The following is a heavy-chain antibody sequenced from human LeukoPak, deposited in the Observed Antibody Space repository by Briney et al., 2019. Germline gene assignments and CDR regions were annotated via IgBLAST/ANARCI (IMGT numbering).Heavy chain of an antibody. Sequence: PSETLSLTCTVSGGSISSYYWSWIRQPPGKGLEWIGYIYYSGSTNYNPSLKSRVTISVDTSKNQFSLKLSSVTAADTAVYYCARHFSVVGAMRRAFDIWGQGTMVTVSS. D-gene: IGHD1-26*01. V-gene: IGHV4-59*08. J-gene: IGHJ3*02. CDR1: GGSISSYY. CDR3: ARHFSVVGAMRRAFDI. CDR2: IYYSGST.